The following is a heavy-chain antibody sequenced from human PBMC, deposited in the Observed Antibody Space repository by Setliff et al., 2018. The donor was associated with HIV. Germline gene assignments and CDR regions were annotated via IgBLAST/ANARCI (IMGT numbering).Heavy chain of an antibody. V-gene: IGHV5-51*01. CDR3: ARGGYSAKDAIWGTYRPFDF. Sequence: GESLKISCKGFGYDFADYWIAWVRQVPGKGLEWVGNVYPGDSDTIYSPSFRGQVTITVDKSINTVFLQLSSLRSEDTAVYYCARGGYSAKDAIWGTYRPFDFWGQGTLVTVSS. D-gene: IGHD3-16*02. CDR1: GYDFADYW. CDR2: VYPGDSDT. J-gene: IGHJ4*02.